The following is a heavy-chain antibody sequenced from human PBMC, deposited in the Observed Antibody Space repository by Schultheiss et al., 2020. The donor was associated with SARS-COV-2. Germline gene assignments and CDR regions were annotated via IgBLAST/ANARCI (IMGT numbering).Heavy chain of an antibody. Sequence: SETLSLTCTVSGGSISSYYWSWIRQPPGKGLEWIGYIYYSGSTNYNPSLKSRVTISVDTSKNQFSLKLSSVTAADTAVYYCARRRYGMDVWGQGTTVTVSS. V-gene: IGHV4-59*12. CDR3: ARRRYGMDV. CDR2: IYYSGST. J-gene: IGHJ6*02. CDR1: GGSISSYY.